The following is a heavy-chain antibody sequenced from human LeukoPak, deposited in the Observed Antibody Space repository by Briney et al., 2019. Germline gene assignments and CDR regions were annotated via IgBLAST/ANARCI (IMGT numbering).Heavy chain of an antibody. V-gene: IGHV4-59*01. J-gene: IGHJ4*02. Sequence: SETLSLTCTVSGGSISSYYWSWIRQPPGKGLEWIGYIYYSGSTNYNPSLKSRVTISVDTSKNQFSLKLSSVTAADTAVYYCARAEYSSSSYYLDYWGQGTLVTVSS. CDR2: IYYSGST. CDR3: ARAEYSSSSYYLDY. CDR1: GGSISSYY. D-gene: IGHD6-6*01.